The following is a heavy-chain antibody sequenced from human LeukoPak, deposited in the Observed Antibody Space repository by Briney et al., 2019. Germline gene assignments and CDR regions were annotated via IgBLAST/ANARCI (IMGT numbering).Heavy chain of an antibody. CDR2: IIPILGIA. Sequence: ASVKVSCKASGGTFSSYAISWVRQAPGQGLEWMGRIIPILGIANYAQKFQGRVTITADKSTSTAYMELSSLRSEDTAVYYCAREDSGAAARFDYWGQGTLVTVS. J-gene: IGHJ4*02. V-gene: IGHV1-69*04. CDR3: AREDSGAAARFDY. D-gene: IGHD6-13*01. CDR1: GGTFSSYA.